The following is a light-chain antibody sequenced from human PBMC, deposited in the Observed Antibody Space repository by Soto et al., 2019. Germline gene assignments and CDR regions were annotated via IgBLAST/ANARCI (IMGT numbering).Light chain of an antibody. CDR2: EVT. CDR1: SSDVGGYNY. J-gene: IGLJ3*02. CDR3: SSHAGINNVV. Sequence: QSVLTQPPSASGSPGQSVTISCTGTSSDVGGYNYVSWYQQHPGKAPKLMIYEVTKRPSGVPDRFSGSKSGSTASLTVSGLQAEDEADYYCSSHAGINNVVFGGGTKLTVL. V-gene: IGLV2-8*01.